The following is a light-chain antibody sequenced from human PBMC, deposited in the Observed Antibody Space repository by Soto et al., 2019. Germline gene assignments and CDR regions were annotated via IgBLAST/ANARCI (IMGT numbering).Light chain of an antibody. V-gene: IGKV3-20*01. CDR2: GAS. CDR3: QQYGSSPKT. CDR1: QSVANNF. Sequence: EIVLTQSPGTLSLSPGERATLSCRASQSVANNFLAWHQQKPGQTPRLLIYGASNRATGIPDRFSGSGSGTDFTLTISRLEPEDFAVYYCQQYGSSPKTVGQGTQVEIK. J-gene: IGKJ1*01.